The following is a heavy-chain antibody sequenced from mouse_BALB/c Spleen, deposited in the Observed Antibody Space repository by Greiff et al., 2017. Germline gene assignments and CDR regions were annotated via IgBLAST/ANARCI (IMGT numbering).Heavy chain of an antibody. V-gene: IGHV1-54*01. CDR1: GYAFTNYL. CDR3: ARGGNYKGFDY. J-gene: IGHJ2*01. Sequence: QVQLQQSGAELVRPGTSVKVSCKASGYAFTNYLIEWVKQRPGQGLEWIGVINPGSGGTNYNEKFKGKATLTADKSSSTAYMQLSSLTSDDSAVYLCARGGNYKGFDYWGQGTTLTVSS. D-gene: IGHD2-1*01. CDR2: INPGSGGT.